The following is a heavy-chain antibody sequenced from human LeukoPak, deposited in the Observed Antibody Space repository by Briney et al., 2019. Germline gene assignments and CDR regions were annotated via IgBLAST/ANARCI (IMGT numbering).Heavy chain of an antibody. J-gene: IGHJ4*02. Sequence: SQTLSLTCTVSGGSISSGSYHWSWIRQPAGKGLEWIGRIYTSGSTNYNPSLKSRVTISVDTSKNQFSLKLSSVTAADTAVYYCAKGYFDYWGQGTLVTVSS. CDR3: AKGYFDY. V-gene: IGHV4-61*02. CDR1: GGSISSGSYH. CDR2: IYTSGST.